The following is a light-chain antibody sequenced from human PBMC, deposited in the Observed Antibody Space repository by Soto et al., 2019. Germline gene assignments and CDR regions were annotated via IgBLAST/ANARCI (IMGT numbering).Light chain of an antibody. CDR2: GAS. CDR3: QQRGT. Sequence: IVLTQSPGTLSLSPGERATLSCRASQSVRSNYLAWYQQKPGQAPRLLIYGASNRATGIPDRFSGSGSGTDPTLTIRRLVPEDVAVYYCQQRGTFGQGTKVDIK. J-gene: IGKJ1*01. V-gene: IGKV3-20*01. CDR1: QSVRSNY.